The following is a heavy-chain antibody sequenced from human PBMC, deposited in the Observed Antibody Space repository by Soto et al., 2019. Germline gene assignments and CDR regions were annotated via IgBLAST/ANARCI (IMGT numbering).Heavy chain of an antibody. CDR2: INSDGSRT. Sequence: PGGSLRLSCAASGFSFSGYWMYWIRQAPGKGLVWVARINSDGSRTNYADSVKGRFTISRDNAKNTLYLQMNSLRPEYTALYYYARNVAQGYNSDSWGQGPLVTVS. CDR1: GFSFSGYW. J-gene: IGHJ4*02. D-gene: IGHD5-18*01. V-gene: IGHV3-74*01. CDR3: ARNVAQGYNSDS.